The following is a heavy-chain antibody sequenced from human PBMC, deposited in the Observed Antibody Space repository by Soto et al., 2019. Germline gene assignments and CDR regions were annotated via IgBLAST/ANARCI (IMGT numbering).Heavy chain of an antibody. Sequence: SETLSLTCTVSGGSISSSSYYWGWIRQPPGKGLEWIGSIYYSGSTHYNPSLKSRVTISVDTSKNQLSLKLSSVTAADTAVYYCARSEGAPSIAAADYYYGMDVWGQGTTVTGSS. CDR3: ARSEGAPSIAAADYYYGMDV. V-gene: IGHV4-39*01. D-gene: IGHD6-13*01. CDR1: GGSISSSSYY. J-gene: IGHJ6*02. CDR2: IYYSGST.